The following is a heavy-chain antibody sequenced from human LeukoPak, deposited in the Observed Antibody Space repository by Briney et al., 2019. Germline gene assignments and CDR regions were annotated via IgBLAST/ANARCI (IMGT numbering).Heavy chain of an antibody. J-gene: IGHJ6*03. D-gene: IGHD3-3*01. CDR1: GFTFSSYA. CDR2: ISGSGGST. V-gene: IGHV3-23*01. CDR3: AKVAPPGASEDFWSGYVDYYMDV. Sequence: GGSLRLSCAASGFTFSSYAMSWVRQAPGKGLEWVSAISGSGGSTYYADSVKGRFTISRDNSKNTLYLQMNRLRAEDTAVYYCAKVAPPGASEDFWSGYVDYYMDVWGKGTTVTVSS.